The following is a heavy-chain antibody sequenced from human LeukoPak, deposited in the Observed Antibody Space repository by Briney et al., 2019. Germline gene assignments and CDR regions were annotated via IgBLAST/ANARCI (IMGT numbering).Heavy chain of an antibody. CDR3: ARDTYGDQIFDY. D-gene: IGHD4/OR15-4a*01. CDR1: GGSISSYY. J-gene: IGHJ4*02. Sequence: SETLSLTCTVSGGSISSYYWSWIRQPAGKGLEWIGRIYTSGSTNYNPSLKSRVTMSVDTSKSQFSLKLNSVTAADTAVYFCARDTYGDQIFDYWGQGTLVTVSS. CDR2: IYTSGST. V-gene: IGHV4-4*07.